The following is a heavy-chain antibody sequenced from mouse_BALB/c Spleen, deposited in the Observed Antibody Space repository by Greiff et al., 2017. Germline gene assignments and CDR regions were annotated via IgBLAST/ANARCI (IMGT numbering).Heavy chain of an antibody. D-gene: IGHD1-1*01. CDR1: GFTFSDYG. J-gene: IGHJ1*01. CDR2: ISNLAYSI. CDR3: ARYYGSSYWYFDV. Sequence: EVQGVESGGGLVQPGGSRKLSCAASGFTFSDYGMAWVRQAPGKGPEWVAFISNLAYSIYYADTVTGRFTISRENAKNTLYLEMSSLRSEDTAMYYCARYYGSSYWYFDVWGAGTTVTVSS. V-gene: IGHV5-15*02.